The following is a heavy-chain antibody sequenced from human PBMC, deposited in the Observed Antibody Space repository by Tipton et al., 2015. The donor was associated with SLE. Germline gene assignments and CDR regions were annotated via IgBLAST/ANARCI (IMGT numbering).Heavy chain of an antibody. J-gene: IGHJ4*02. CDR2: ISSSSSYI. CDR3: ARDYSSSPGGCLY. Sequence: SLRLSCAASGFTFSSYSMNWVRQAPGKGLEWVSSISSSSSYIYYADSVKGRFTISRDNAKNSLYLQMNSLRAEDTAVYYCARDYSSSPGGCLYWGQGTLVTASS. CDR1: GFTFSSYS. D-gene: IGHD6-6*01. V-gene: IGHV3-21*01.